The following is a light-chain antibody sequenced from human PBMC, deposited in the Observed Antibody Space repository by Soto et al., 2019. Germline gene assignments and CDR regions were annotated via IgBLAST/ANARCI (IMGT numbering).Light chain of an antibody. J-gene: IGKJ1*01. V-gene: IGKV3-20*01. Sequence: IVMTQSPSTLSVSPVERAALSCRASQSVSSNLAWYQQKPGQAPRLLMSAASSRATGIPDRFSGSGSGTDFTLTISRLEAEDFAVYYCQQSSSSPITFGQGTKVDI. CDR1: QSVSSN. CDR3: QQSSSSPIT. CDR2: AAS.